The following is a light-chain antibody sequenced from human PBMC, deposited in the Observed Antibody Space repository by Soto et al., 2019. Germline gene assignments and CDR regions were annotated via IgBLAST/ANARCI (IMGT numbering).Light chain of an antibody. Sequence: EKVMTQSPATLSVSPGERATLSCRASQSVYSNLAWYQQKPGQAPRLLIYGASTRATGIPARFSGSGSGTEFTLTISSLPSEDFAVYYCQQYNNWPLTFGGGTKVEIK. J-gene: IGKJ4*01. CDR1: QSVYSN. CDR3: QQYNNWPLT. CDR2: GAS. V-gene: IGKV3-15*01.